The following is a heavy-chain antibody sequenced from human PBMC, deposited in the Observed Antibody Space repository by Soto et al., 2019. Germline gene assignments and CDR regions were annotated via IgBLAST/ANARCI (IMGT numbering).Heavy chain of an antibody. Sequence: PGGSMRLSCAASGFTFSSYWMHWVRNAPGKGLVWVSRINSDGSSTSYADSVKGRFTISRDNAKNTLYLQMNSLRAEDTAVYYCARSLVTLYYFDYRGQGTLVTVSS. J-gene: IGHJ4*02. CDR1: GFTFSSYW. V-gene: IGHV3-74*01. CDR3: ARSLVTLYYFDY. D-gene: IGHD3-9*01. CDR2: INSDGSST.